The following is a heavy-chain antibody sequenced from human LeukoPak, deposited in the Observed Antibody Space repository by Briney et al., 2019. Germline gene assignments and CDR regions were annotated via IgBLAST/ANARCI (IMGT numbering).Heavy chain of an antibody. V-gene: IGHV3-23*01. Sequence: PGGSLRLSCAASGFTFSSYAMSWVRQAPGKGLEWVSAISGSGGSTYYADSVKGRFTISRDNSKNTLYLQMNSLRAEDTAVYYCAKDLGDHPRIAAAGIPDYWGQGTLVTVSS. D-gene: IGHD6-13*01. J-gene: IGHJ4*02. CDR3: AKDLGDHPRIAAAGIPDY. CDR2: ISGSGGST. CDR1: GFTFSSYA.